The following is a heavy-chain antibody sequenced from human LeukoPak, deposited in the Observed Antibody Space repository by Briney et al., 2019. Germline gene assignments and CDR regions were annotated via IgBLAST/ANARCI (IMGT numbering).Heavy chain of an antibody. Sequence: SETLSLTCTVSGGSISSSSYYWGWIRQPPGKGLEWIGSIYYSGSTYYNPSLKSRVTISVDTSKNQFSLELSSVTAADTAVYYCARDGMRKVANIGDYWGQGTLVTVSS. CDR3: ARDGMRKVANIGDY. V-gene: IGHV4-39*07. J-gene: IGHJ4*02. CDR1: GGSISSSSYY. D-gene: IGHD2-15*01. CDR2: IYYSGST.